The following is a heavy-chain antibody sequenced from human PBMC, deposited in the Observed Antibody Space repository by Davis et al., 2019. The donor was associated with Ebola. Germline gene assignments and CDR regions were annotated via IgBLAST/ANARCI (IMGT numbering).Heavy chain of an antibody. J-gene: IGHJ3*01. D-gene: IGHD3-16*01. CDR1: TFTFSTYS. Sequence: PGGSLRLSCAVSTFTFSTYSMNWVRQAPGKGLEWVSSISSSSSYIYYADSVKGRFTISRDNAKNSIYLHMNSLRDEDTAVYYCARDRPYYDPSAYHPFGAFDVWGLGTMVTVSS. V-gene: IGHV3-21*06. CDR3: ARDRPYYDPSAYHPFGAFDV. CDR2: ISSSSSYI.